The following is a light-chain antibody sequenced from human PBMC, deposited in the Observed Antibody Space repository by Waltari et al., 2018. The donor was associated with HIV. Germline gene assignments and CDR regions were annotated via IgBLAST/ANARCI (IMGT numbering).Light chain of an antibody. V-gene: IGKV2-30*01. CDR1: QSLVYSDGDTY. CDR2: KVS. Sequence: DVVLTQSPLSLAVPLGQPASISCKSRQSLVYSDGDTYFTRFQQITGQSPRRLIYKVSKRDSGVPDRFTGSGSGTDFTLKISRVEAEDVGTYYCMQGTHWPYTFGQGTMLEI. CDR3: MQGTHWPYT. J-gene: IGKJ2*01.